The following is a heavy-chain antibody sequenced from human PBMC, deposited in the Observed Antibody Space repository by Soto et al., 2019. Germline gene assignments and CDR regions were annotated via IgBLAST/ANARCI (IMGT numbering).Heavy chain of an antibody. J-gene: IGHJ4*02. CDR1: GGSISSGGYS. V-gene: IGHV4-31*03. CDR2: IYYSGLT. D-gene: IGHD2-15*01. CDR3: ARTPDH. Sequence: QVQLQESGPGLVKPSQTLSLTCTVSGGSISSGGYSWRWIRQHPGKGLEWIGYIYYSGLTYYNPPLKSRVTISADTSKNQFSLKLSSVTAADTAVYYRARTPDHWGQGTLVTVSS.